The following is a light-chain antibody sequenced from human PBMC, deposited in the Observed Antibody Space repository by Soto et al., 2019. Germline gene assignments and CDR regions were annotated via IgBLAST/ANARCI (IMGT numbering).Light chain of an antibody. CDR1: QNINNY. CDR3: QQSYSTPWT. Sequence: DIQMTQSPSSLSASVVDRGTITCKASQNINNYVNWYQQKPGKAPKLLIYAASSLQSGVPSRFSGSGSGTDFTLTISSLQPEDFATYYCQQSYSTPWTFGQGTKVDI. J-gene: IGKJ1*01. V-gene: IGKV1-39*01. CDR2: AAS.